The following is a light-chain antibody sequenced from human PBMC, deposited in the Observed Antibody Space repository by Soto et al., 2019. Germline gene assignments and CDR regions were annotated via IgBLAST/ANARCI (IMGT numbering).Light chain of an antibody. CDR3: QHYNSYSEA. CDR2: AAS. V-gene: IGKV1-39*01. Sequence: DIQMTQSPSSVSASVGDRVTITCRASQSILKYLNWYQQKPGKAPNLLISAASNLQSGVPSRFSGSGSGTDFTLTISSLQPEDFATYYCQHYNSYSEAFGQGTKVERK. CDR1: QSILKY. J-gene: IGKJ1*01.